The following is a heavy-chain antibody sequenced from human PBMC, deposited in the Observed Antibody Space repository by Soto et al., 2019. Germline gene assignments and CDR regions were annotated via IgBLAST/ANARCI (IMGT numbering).Heavy chain of an antibody. J-gene: IGHJ6*02. D-gene: IGHD1-26*01. CDR1: GFTFGDYA. CDR2: IRRQSYGGTP. Sequence: EVQLVESGGGLVQPGRSLRLSCTASGFTFGDYAMSWVRQAPGKGLEWVGFIRRQSYGGTPEYAASVRGRFTIARDDSKSIAYLQMNRLKTADTAVYYCTSRRISSGRRHQGFYYYCMDVWGQGTTVTVSS. V-gene: IGHV3-49*04. CDR3: TSRRISSGRRHQGFYYYCMDV.